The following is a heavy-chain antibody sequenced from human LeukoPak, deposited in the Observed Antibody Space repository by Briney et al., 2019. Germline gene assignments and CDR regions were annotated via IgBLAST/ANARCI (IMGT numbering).Heavy chain of an antibody. V-gene: IGHV3-30-3*01. CDR2: ISYDGSNK. J-gene: IGHJ4*02. D-gene: IGHD6-13*01. CDR3: AQARRGAAAGSRFDY. Sequence: GGSLRLSCAASGFTFSSYAMHWVRQAPGKGLEWVAVISYDGSNKYYADSVKGRFTISRDNSKNTLYLQMNSLRAEDTAVYYCAQARRGAAAGSRFDYWGQGTLVTVSS. CDR1: GFTFSSYA.